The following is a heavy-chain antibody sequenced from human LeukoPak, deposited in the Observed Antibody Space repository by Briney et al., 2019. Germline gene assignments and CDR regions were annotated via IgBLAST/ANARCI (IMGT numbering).Heavy chain of an antibody. CDR2: ITPSDSYT. CDR1: AYSLTTFW. CDR3: ATSSGNNPFDY. J-gene: IGHJ4*02. D-gene: IGHD1-14*01. V-gene: IGHV5-10-1*01. Sequence: GESLKISCKASAYSLTTFWISWVRQMPGKGLEWMGRITPSDSYTNYSPSFRGHVTISADKSITTAYLQWSSLRASDTAMYYCATSSGNNPFDYWGQGTLVTVSS.